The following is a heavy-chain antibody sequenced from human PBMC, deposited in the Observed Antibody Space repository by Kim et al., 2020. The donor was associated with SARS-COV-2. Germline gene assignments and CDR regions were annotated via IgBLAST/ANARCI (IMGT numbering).Heavy chain of an antibody. V-gene: IGHV3-48*02. J-gene: IGHJ6*02. Sequence: GGSLRLSCAASGFTFSSYSFNWVRQAPGKGLEWVSHISSTSSTIYYADSVKGRFTISRDNAENSLYLQVNSLSDEDTAVYYCARVHNTGWRALDVWGQGTPVTVSS. CDR2: ISSTSSTI. D-gene: IGHD6-19*01. CDR1: GFTFSSYS. CDR3: ARVHNTGWRALDV.